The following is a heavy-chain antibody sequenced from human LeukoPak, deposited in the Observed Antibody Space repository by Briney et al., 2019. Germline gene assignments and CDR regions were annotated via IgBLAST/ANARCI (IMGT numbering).Heavy chain of an antibody. CDR1: GFTFSSYW. D-gene: IGHD1-1*01. CDR2: IKTDGSEK. CDR3: AKDHYWSIDY. J-gene: IGHJ4*02. V-gene: IGHV3-7*01. Sequence: GGSLRLSCEASGFTFSSYWMSWVRQAPGKGLEWVANIKTDGSEKYYVDSVKGRFTISRDIAKNTLYLQMNSLRAEDTGVYYCAKDHYWSIDYWGRGTLVTVSS.